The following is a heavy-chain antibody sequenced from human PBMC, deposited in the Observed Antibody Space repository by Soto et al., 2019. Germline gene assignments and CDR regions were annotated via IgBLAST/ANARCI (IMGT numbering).Heavy chain of an antibody. Sequence: ASVKGSCKASGYTFTSYYMHWVRQAPGQGLEWMGIINPSGGSTSYAQKFQGRVTMTRDTSTSTVYMELSSLRSEDTAVYYCERSALGYIFDYWGQGSLVTVSS. CDR2: INPSGGST. V-gene: IGHV1-46*01. D-gene: IGHD5-18*01. CDR1: GYTFTSYY. CDR3: ERSALGYIFDY. J-gene: IGHJ4*02.